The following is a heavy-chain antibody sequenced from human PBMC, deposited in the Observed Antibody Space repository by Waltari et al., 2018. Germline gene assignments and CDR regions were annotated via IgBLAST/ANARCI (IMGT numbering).Heavy chain of an antibody. CDR2: LGGGSASA. V-gene: IGHV3-23*01. D-gene: IGHD3-16*01. CDR3: ARLIRGGWFDP. Sequence: EVQMLESGGGLIQPGGSLRLSCEASGFTFDNYAMSWVRQAPGKGLGLVSNLGGGSASAYYADSVKGRFTISRDNSKDTLYLQMQSLRVEDTAIYYCARLIRGGWFDPWGQGTLVTVSS. CDR1: GFTFDNYA. J-gene: IGHJ5*02.